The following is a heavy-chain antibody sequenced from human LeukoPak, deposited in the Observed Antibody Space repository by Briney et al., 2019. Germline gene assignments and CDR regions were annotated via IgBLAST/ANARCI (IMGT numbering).Heavy chain of an antibody. D-gene: IGHD5-12*01. CDR3: ARSGWFGGYVYYFDY. J-gene: IGHJ4*02. V-gene: IGHV3-21*01. CDR1: GFTFADAW. Sequence: GGSLRLSCAASGFTFADAWMNWVRQAPGKGLEWVSSISSSSSYIYYADSVKGRFTISRDNAKNSLYLQMNSLRAEDTAVYYCARSGWFGGYVYYFDYWGQGTLVTVSS. CDR2: ISSSSSYI.